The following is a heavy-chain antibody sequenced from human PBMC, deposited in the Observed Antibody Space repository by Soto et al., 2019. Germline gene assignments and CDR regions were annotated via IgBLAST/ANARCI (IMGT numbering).Heavy chain of an antibody. Sequence: SVKVSCKASGGTFSSYAISWVRQAPGQGLEWMGGIIPIFGTANYAQKFQGRVTITADESTSTAYMELSSLRSEDTAVYYCARSRTTVTNWFDPWGQGTLVTVSS. D-gene: IGHD4-17*01. CDR1: GGTFSSYA. CDR2: IIPIFGTA. J-gene: IGHJ5*02. V-gene: IGHV1-69*13. CDR3: ARSRTTVTNWFDP.